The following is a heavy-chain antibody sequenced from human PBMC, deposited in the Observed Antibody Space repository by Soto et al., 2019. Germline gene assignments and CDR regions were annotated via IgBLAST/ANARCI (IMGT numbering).Heavy chain of an antibody. D-gene: IGHD1-20*01. CDR3: ARITDAPRPPYYFDY. CDR2: IYYSGST. Sequence: SETLSLTCTVSGGSISSSSYYWGWIRQPPGKGLEWIGSIYYSGSTYYNPSLKSRVTISVDTSKNQFSLKLSSVTAADTAVYYCARITDAPRPPYYFDYWGQGTLVTVSS. CDR1: GGSISSSSYY. J-gene: IGHJ4*02. V-gene: IGHV4-39*01.